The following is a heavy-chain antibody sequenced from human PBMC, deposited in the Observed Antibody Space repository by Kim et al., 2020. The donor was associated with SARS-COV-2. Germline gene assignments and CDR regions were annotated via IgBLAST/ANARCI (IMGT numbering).Heavy chain of an antibody. Sequence: GGSLRLSCAASGFTLRMYWMSWVRQVPGRGLEWVANIHQDGGQKYYADSVKGRFTISRDNAKKSVNLEMNSLRAEDTAVYFCAREDILHHGMDVWGQGTTVTVSS. CDR1: GFTLRMYW. D-gene: IGHD2-8*01. CDR2: IHQDGGQK. CDR3: AREDILHHGMDV. J-gene: IGHJ6*02. V-gene: IGHV3-7*01.